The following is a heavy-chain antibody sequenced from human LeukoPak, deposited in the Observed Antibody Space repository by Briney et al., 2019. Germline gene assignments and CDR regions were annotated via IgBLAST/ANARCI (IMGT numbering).Heavy chain of an antibody. D-gene: IGHD3-22*01. CDR1: GLTFSSYS. CDR2: ISSSSSYI. J-gene: IGHJ4*02. Sequence: KAGGSLRLSCAASGLTFSSYSMNWVRQAPGKGLEWVSSISSSSSYIYYADSVKGRFTISRDNAKNSLYLQMNSLRAEDTAVYYCARDRTGWYYDSSGYYDLDYWGQGTLVTVSS. CDR3: ARDRTGWYYDSSGYYDLDY. V-gene: IGHV3-21*01.